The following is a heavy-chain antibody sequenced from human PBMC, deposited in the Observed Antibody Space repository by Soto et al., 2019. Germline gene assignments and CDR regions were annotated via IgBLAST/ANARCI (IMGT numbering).Heavy chain of an antibody. CDR3: ARGGSVVTPDYYGMDV. CDR2: ISYDGSNK. D-gene: IGHD3-16*01. V-gene: IGHV3-30-3*01. Sequence: QAQLVESGGGVVQPGRSLRLSCAASGFTFSSYAMHWVRQAPGKGLEWVAVISYDGSNKYYADSVKGRFTISRDNSKNTLYLQMNSLRAEDTAVYYCARGGSVVTPDYYGMDVWGQGTTVTVSS. J-gene: IGHJ6*02. CDR1: GFTFSSYA.